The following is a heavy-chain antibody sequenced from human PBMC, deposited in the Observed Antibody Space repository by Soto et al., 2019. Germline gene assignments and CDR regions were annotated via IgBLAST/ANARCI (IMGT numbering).Heavy chain of an antibody. CDR2: IYHSGST. Sequence: QVQLQESGPGLVKPSGTLSLTCAVSGGSISSSNWWSWVRQPPGKGLEWIGEIYHSGSTNYNPSLKSRVTISVDKSKNQFSLKLSSVTAADTAVYYCARDTPSSSDYFYYGMDVWGQGTTVTVSS. J-gene: IGHJ6*02. D-gene: IGHD6-6*01. CDR1: GGSISSSNW. V-gene: IGHV4-4*02. CDR3: ARDTPSSSDYFYYGMDV.